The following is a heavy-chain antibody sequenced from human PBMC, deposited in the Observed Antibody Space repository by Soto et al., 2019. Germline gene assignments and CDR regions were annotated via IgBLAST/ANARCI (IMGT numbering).Heavy chain of an antibody. Sequence: GESLKISCAASGFTFSSYAMSWVRQAPGKGLEWVSAISGSGGSTYYADSVKGRFTISRDNSKNTLYLQMNSLRAEDTAVYYCAKDQGDCSGGSSRLLFDYWGQGTLVTVSS. CDR1: GFTFSSYA. CDR3: AKDQGDCSGGSSRLLFDY. V-gene: IGHV3-23*01. D-gene: IGHD2-15*01. CDR2: ISGSGGST. J-gene: IGHJ4*02.